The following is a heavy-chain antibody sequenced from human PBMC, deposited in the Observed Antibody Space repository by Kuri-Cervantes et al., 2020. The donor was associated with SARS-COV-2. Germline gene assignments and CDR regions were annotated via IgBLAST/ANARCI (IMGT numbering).Heavy chain of an antibody. V-gene: IGHV4-34*01. CDR2: IYYSGST. J-gene: IGHJ3*02. CDR3: ARLRGITMIVVVFDALDI. CDR1: GGSFSGYY. Sequence: SETLSLTCAVYGGSFSGYYWSWIRQPPGKGLEWIGSIYYSGSTYYNPSLKSRVTISVDTSKNQFSLKLSSVTAADTAVYYCARLRGITMIVVVFDALDIWGQGTMVTVSS. D-gene: IGHD3-22*01.